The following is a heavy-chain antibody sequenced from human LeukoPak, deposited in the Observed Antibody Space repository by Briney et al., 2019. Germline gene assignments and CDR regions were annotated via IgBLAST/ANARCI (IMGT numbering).Heavy chain of an antibody. D-gene: IGHD3-10*01. V-gene: IGHV3-15*01. CDR2: IKSQTDGGTT. CDR1: GFTFSDAL. J-gene: IGHJ4*02. Sequence: GGSLRLSCAASGFTFSDALMSWVRPAPGKGLEWVGRIKSQTDGGTTDYAAPVKGRFTISGDDSKNTLYLQMNSLKTEDTAVYYCTAGRVRDYWGQGTLVTVSS. CDR3: TAGRVRDY.